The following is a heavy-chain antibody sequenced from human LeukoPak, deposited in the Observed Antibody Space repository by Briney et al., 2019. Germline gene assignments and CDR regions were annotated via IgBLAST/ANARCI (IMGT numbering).Heavy chain of an antibody. V-gene: IGHV2-70*04. J-gene: IGHJ4*02. CDR2: IESDDAH. CDR3: ARMGASSHFDY. D-gene: IGHD4/OR15-4a*01. CDR1: RFSLSTSGMR. Sequence: SGPALVKHTQTLTLTCTFSRFSLSTSGMRVSWIRQPPGKALDWPARIESDDAHFYTTALTPRLTTPKHTSKTQVVLTMTHMDPVDTATYYCARMGASSHFDYWGQGTLVTVSS.